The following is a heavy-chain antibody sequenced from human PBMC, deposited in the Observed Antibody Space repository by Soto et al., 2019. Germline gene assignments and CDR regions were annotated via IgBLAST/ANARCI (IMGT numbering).Heavy chain of an antibody. CDR3: ARDKITGLFDY. D-gene: IGHD2-8*02. CDR1: SASISSSSYT. Sequence: SETLSLTCTVSSASISSSSYTWGWIRQPPGKGLEWIGEINHSGSTNYNPSLKSRVTISVDTSKNQFSLKLTSVTAADTAVYNCARDKITGLFDYWGQGTLVTVSS. CDR2: INHSGST. J-gene: IGHJ4*02. V-gene: IGHV4-39*07.